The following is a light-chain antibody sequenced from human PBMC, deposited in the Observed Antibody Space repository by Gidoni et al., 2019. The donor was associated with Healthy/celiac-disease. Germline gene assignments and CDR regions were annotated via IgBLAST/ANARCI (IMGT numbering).Light chain of an antibody. CDR1: SSNIGAGYD. J-gene: IGLJ3*02. CDR2: GNS. CDR3: QSYDSSLSGSMV. V-gene: IGLV1-40*01. Sequence: QSVLTQPPSVSGAPGQRVPISCTGSSSNIGAGYDVHWYQQLPGTAPKLLIYGNSKPPAGVPDRFSGSKSGTSASLAITGLQAEDEADYYCQSYDSSLSGSMVFGGGTKLTVL.